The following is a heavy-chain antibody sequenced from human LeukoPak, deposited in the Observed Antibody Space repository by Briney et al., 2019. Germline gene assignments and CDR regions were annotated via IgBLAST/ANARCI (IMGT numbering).Heavy chain of an antibody. J-gene: IGHJ6*03. CDR1: GFTFTSSA. V-gene: IGHV1-58*02. D-gene: IGHD3-22*01. CDR3: AAGLNCYDSSGYYYYYYYYMDV. Sequence: GASVKVSCKASGFTFTSSAMQWVRQARGQRLEWIGWIVVGSGNTNYAQKFQERVTITRDMSTSTAYMELSSLRSEDTAVYYCAAGLNCYDSSGYYYYYYYYMDVWGKGTTVTVSS. CDR2: IVVGSGNT.